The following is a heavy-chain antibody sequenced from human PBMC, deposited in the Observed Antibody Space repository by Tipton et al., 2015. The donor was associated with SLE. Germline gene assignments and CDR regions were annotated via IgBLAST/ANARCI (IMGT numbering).Heavy chain of an antibody. CDR1: GGSLSGHY. J-gene: IGHJ4*02. Sequence: TLSLTCAVYGGSLSGHYWSWIRQTPGKGLECIGETNESGKTNYNPALKSRATLSVDTSRNQFSLKLSSVTAADTAVYYCARGSKHLSYSFDYIWGSYSMWGQGTLVTVSS. CDR3: ARGSKHLSYSFDYIWGSYSM. D-gene: IGHD3-16*01. CDR2: TNESGKT. V-gene: IGHV4-34*01.